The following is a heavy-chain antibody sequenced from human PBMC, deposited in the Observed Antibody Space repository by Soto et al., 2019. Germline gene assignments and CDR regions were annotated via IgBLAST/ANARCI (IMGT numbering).Heavy chain of an antibody. J-gene: IGHJ6*02. CDR1: GFTFSSYG. CDR2: ISYDGSNK. V-gene: IGHV3-30*18. D-gene: IGHD3-3*01. Sequence: GGSLRLSCAASGFTFSSYGMHWVRQAPGKGLEWVAVISYDGSNKYYADSVKGRFTISRDNSKNTLYLQMNSLRAEDTAVYYCAKDPRYYDFWSGYYYYYYGMDVWGQGTTVTVSS. CDR3: AKDPRYYDFWSGYYYYYYGMDV.